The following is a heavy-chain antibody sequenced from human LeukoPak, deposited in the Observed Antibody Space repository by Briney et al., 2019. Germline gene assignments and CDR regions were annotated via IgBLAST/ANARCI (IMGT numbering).Heavy chain of an antibody. V-gene: IGHV3-7*01. CDR3: AREEYCSSTSCYRDYFDY. CDR1: GFTFSSYW. CDR2: IKQDGSEK. J-gene: IGHJ4*02. Sequence: GGSLRLSCAASGFTFSSYWMNWVRQAPGKGLEWVANIKQDGSEKYYVDSVKGRFTISRDNAKNSLYLQMNSLRAEDTAVYYCAREEYCSSTSCYRDYFDYWGQGTLVTVSS. D-gene: IGHD2-2*02.